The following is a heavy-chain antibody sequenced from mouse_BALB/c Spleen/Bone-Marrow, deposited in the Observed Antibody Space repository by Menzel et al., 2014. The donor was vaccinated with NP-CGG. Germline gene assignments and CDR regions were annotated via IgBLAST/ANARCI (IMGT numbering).Heavy chain of an antibody. V-gene: IGHV1-54*01. D-gene: IGHD4-1*01. CDR3: ARCLTGTSAMDY. J-gene: IGHJ4*01. CDR2: INPGSGST. Sequence: VMLVESGAELVRPGTSVKVSCKASGYAFTDYLMEWLKQRPGQGLEWIGVINPGSGSTNYNEKFKAKATLTADKSSSTAYMQLSSLTSDDSAVYFCARCLTGTSAMDYWGQGTSVTVSS. CDR1: GYAFTDYL.